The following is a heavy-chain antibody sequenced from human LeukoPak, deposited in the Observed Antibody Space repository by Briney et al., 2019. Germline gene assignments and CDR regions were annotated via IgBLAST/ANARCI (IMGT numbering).Heavy chain of an antibody. D-gene: IGHD4-17*01. CDR1: GFTFSSYA. CDR2: ISYDGSNK. Sequence: GVSLRLSCAASGFTFSSYAMHWVRQAPGKGLEWVAVISYDGSNKYYADSVKGRFTISRDNSKNTLYLQMNSLRAEDTAVYYCARDEDYGDSVYYYYGMDVWGQGTTVTVSS. V-gene: IGHV3-30-3*01. CDR3: ARDEDYGDSVYYYYGMDV. J-gene: IGHJ6*02.